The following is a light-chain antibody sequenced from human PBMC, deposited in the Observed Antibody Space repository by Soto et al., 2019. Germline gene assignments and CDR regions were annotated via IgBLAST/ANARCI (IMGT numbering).Light chain of an antibody. J-gene: IGKJ5*01. CDR2: DAS. CDR1: ESVSRN. Sequence: EVVMTQSPAALSVSPGGRATLSCRASESVSRNLAWYQQKPGQAPRLLIYDASTRATGIPDRFSGGGSGTEFTLTISRLQSEDFVVYYCQQYNSWPPITFGQGTRLEIK. CDR3: QQYNSWPPIT. V-gene: IGKV3-15*01.